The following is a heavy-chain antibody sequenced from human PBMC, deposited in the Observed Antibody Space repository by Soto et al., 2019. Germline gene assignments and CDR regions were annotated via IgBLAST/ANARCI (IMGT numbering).Heavy chain of an antibody. Sequence: QVQLVQSGAEVKKPGSSVKVSCKASGGTVSSYAISWVRQAAGQGLEWMGGIIPIFGTANYAQKFQGRVTITADESTSTAYMELSSLRSEDTAVYYCAVGQGTSEYSNYGVDYWGQGTLVTVSS. J-gene: IGHJ4*02. CDR3: AVGQGTSEYSNYGVDY. CDR2: IIPIFGTA. D-gene: IGHD4-4*01. CDR1: GGTVSSYA. V-gene: IGHV1-69*01.